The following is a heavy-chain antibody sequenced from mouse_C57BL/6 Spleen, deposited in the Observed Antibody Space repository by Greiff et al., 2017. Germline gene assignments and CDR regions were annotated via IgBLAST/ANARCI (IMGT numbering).Heavy chain of an antibody. D-gene: IGHD2-2*01. CDR2: ISDGGSYT. CDR1: GFTFSSYS. J-gene: IGHJ3*01. Sequence: EVHLVESGGGLVKPGGSLKLSCAASGFTFSSYSMSWVRQTPEQRLEWVATISDGGSYTYYPHNVKGRFTISRDNAKSNLYLHMSHMKSEDTAMYYCARERGYDGFAYWGQGTLVTVSA. V-gene: IGHV5-4*01. CDR3: ARERGYDGFAY.